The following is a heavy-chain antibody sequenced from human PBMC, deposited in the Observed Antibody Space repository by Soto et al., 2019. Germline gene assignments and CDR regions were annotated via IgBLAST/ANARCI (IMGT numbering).Heavy chain of an antibody. CDR1: GFDFISSG. D-gene: IGHD2-8*01. J-gene: IGHJ6*02. CDR3: SSDRPDPAIGCFV. Sequence: QMQLVQSGPEVKKPGPSVKVSCRASGFDFISSGLQWVRQARGKGLEWLGWIVVYSGQTHYEQKFQDRVTITRDPSTGTAYIELTSLRSEDTAVYYCSSDRPDPAIGCFVWGQGTTVTVSS. V-gene: IGHV1-58*01. CDR2: IVVYSGQT.